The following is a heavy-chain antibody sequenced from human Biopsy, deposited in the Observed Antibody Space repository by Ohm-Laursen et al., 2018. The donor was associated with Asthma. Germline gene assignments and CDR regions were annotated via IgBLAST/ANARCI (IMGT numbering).Heavy chain of an antibody. CDR1: GFTFRSYA. V-gene: IGHV3-30-3*01. Sequence: SLRLSCSASGFTFRSYAMHWVRQAPGKGLEWVAVGGSYYDGGLKYYADSVNGRFTVSRDDSKNTLHLQMNSLRPDDTAVYYCARDVMEWYLPAFDFWGQGTLVTVSS. CDR2: GGSYYDGGLK. D-gene: IGHD3-3*01. CDR3: ARDVMEWYLPAFDF. J-gene: IGHJ4*02.